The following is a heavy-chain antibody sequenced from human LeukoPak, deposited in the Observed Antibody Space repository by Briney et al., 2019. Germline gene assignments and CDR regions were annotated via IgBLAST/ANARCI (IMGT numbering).Heavy chain of an antibody. V-gene: IGHV4-59*01. D-gene: IGHD5-18*01. Sequence: SETLSLTCTVPGDSISSYHWSWIRQPPGKGLEWIGYIYDSGNTNYNPSLKSRVTISVDTSKNQFSLKLRSVTAADTAVYYCARTEQLWLKVDDWGQGTLVTVSS. CDR1: GDSISSYH. J-gene: IGHJ4*02. CDR3: ARTEQLWLKVDD. CDR2: IYDSGNT.